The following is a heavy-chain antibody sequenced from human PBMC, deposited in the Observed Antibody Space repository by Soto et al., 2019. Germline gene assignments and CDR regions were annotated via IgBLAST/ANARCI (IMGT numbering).Heavy chain of an antibody. D-gene: IGHD3-10*01. CDR3: ASLSSLWFGNQYFDY. CDR1: GGSITGGSTN. J-gene: IGHJ4*02. Sequence: QLQLQESGPGLVKPSETLSPPCTVPGGSITGGSTNWGWIGRPPGKGLGGIGSTYYMGSPYYNPSLKSRVTISVDTSKNQFSLKLSSVTAADTAVYYCASLSSLWFGNQYFDYWGQGTLVTVSS. CDR2: TYYMGSP. V-gene: IGHV4-39*01.